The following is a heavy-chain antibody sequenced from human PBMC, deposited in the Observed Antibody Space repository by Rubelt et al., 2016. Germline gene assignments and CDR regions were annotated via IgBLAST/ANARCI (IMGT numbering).Heavy chain of an antibody. J-gene: IGHJ4*02. D-gene: IGHD3-3*01. CDR3: ARGVRFLEWLFDY. V-gene: IGHV4-34*01. CDR2: INHSGST. Sequence: QVQLQQWGAGLLKPSETLSLTCAVYGGSFSGYYWSWIRQPPGKGLEWIGEINHSGSTNYNPSLKSRVTISVDTSKNQFSLKLSSVTAADTAVYYCARGVRFLEWLFDYWGQGTLVTVSS. CDR1: GGSFSGYY.